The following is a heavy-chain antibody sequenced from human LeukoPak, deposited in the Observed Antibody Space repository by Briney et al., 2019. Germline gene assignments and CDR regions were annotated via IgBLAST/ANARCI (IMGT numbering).Heavy chain of an antibody. V-gene: IGHV3-21*01. J-gene: IGHJ4*02. CDR2: IDSSSSFI. CDR1: GFTFGTNT. CDR3: AKKGCRIAAAGPYFDY. D-gene: IGHD6-13*01. Sequence: GGSLRLSCAASGFTFGTNTMNWVRQAPGKGLEWVSSIDSSSSFIYYADSVKGRFTISRDNAKNSLYLQMNSLRAEDTAVYYCAKKGCRIAAAGPYFDYWGQGTLVTVSS.